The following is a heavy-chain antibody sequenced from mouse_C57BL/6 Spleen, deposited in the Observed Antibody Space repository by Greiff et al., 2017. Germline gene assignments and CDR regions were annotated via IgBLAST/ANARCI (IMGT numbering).Heavy chain of an antibody. D-gene: IGHD1-1*01. CDR2: INPSNGGT. CDR3: ARWGYGSPWYFDV. CDR1: GYTFTSYW. V-gene: IGHV1-53*01. J-gene: IGHJ1*03. Sequence: VQLQESGTELVKPGASVKLSCKASGYTFTSYWMHWVKQRPGQGLEWIGNINPSNGGTNYNEKFKSKATLTVDKSSSTAYMHLSSLTSEDSAVYYCARWGYGSPWYFDVWGTGTTVTVSS.